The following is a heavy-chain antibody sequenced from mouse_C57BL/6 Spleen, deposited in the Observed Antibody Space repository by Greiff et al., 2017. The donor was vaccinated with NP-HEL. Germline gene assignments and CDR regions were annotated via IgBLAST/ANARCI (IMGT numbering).Heavy chain of an antibody. J-gene: IGHJ4*01. V-gene: IGHV14-4*01. CDR2: IDPENGDT. CDR3: TTLYYGNYAMGMDY. D-gene: IGHD2-1*01. Sequence: EVKLQESGAELVRPGASVKLSCTASGFNIKDDYMHWVKQRPEQGLEWIGWIDPENGDTEYASKFQGKATITADTSSNTAYLQLSSLTSEDTAVYYCTTLYYGNYAMGMDYWGQGTSVTVSS. CDR1: GFNIKDDY.